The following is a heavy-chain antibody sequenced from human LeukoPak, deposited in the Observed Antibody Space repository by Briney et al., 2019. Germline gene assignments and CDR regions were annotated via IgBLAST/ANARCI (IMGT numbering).Heavy chain of an antibody. CDR2: ISSSGSTT. CDR3: ARAHPTDYYMDV. V-gene: IGHV3-48*01. J-gene: IGHJ6*03. CDR1: GFTFSNYR. Sequence: GGSLRLSCAASGFTFSNYRVNWVRQAPGKGLEWVSHISSSGSTTYCADSVKGRFTVSRDNAKNSLYLQMISLRAEDTAVYYCARAHPTDYYMDVWGQGTTVTVSS.